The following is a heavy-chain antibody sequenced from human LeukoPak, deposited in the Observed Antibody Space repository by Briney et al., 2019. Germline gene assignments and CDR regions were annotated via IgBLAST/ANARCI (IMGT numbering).Heavy chain of an antibody. CDR2: ISGSGGST. Sequence: GGSLRLSCAASGFTFSSYAMHWVRQAPGKGLEWVSAISGSGGSTYYADSVKGRFTISRDNSKNTLYLQMNSLRAEDTAVYYCANVESVAGTYGMDVWGQGTTVTVSS. D-gene: IGHD6-19*01. V-gene: IGHV3-23*01. J-gene: IGHJ6*02. CDR3: ANVESVAGTYGMDV. CDR1: GFTFSSYA.